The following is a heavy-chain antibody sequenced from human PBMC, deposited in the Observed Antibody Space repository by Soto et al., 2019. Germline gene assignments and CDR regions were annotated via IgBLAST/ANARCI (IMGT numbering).Heavy chain of an antibody. CDR1: GYTFTRYG. Sequence: QVHLVQSGAEVKKPGASVKVSCKTSGYTFTRYGISWVRQAPGQGLEWMGWISGYDGRTTFAQKVQDRATMTTDTSRSTVYVELRSLRSDYTAVYYCGREVDVPSCYYGMDVWGQGTTVTVSS. CDR2: ISGYDGRT. D-gene: IGHD3-16*01. V-gene: IGHV1-18*01. J-gene: IGHJ6*02. CDR3: GREVDVPSCYYGMDV.